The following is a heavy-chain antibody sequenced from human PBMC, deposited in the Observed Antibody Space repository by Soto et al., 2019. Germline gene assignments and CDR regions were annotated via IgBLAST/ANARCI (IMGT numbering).Heavy chain of an antibody. CDR2: THYSGNT. Sequence: QVQLQESGPGLVKPSETLSLTCTVSGGSISTYYWDWIRQPPGKELQWIGYTHYSGNTNYHPSHKSRVTISLDTSRNQFSLKLSSVTAADTAIYYCARHTVTIRAGFDYWGQGALVTISS. CDR1: GGSISTYY. J-gene: IGHJ4*02. D-gene: IGHD4-17*01. V-gene: IGHV4-59*01. CDR3: ARHTVTIRAGFDY.